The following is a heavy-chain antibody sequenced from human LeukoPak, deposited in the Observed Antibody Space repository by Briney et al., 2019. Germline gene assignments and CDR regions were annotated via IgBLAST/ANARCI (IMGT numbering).Heavy chain of an antibody. Sequence: GGSLRLSCAASGFTLSSYATSWVRQAPGQGLEWVSAISSRGGNIYYANSVKGRFTISRDSSTNTLFLHMSSLRAEHRAVYCCARSSGLFLTGYYPEYWGQGTLVAVSS. CDR3: ARSSGLFLTGYYPEY. D-gene: IGHD3-9*01. CDR2: ISSRGGNI. V-gene: IGHV3-23*01. J-gene: IGHJ4*02. CDR1: GFTLSSYA.